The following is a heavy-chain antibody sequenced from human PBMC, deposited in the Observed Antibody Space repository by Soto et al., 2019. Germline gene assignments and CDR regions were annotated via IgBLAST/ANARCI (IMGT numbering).Heavy chain of an antibody. D-gene: IGHD4-17*01. CDR1: GGSISSSNW. J-gene: IGHJ4*02. V-gene: IGHV4-4*02. CDR3: ARSPLTTVTNLFDY. Sequence: ETLSLTCSVSGGSISSSNWWSGVRQPPGKGLEWIGEIYHSGSTNYNPSLKSRVTISADKSKNQSSLQLSSVTAADTAVYYCARSPLTTVTNLFDYWGQGTLVTVSS. CDR2: IYHSGST.